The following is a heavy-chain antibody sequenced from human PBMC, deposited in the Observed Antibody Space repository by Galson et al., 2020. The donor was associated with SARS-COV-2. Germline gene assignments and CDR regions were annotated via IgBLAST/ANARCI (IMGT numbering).Heavy chain of an antibody. CDR2: ISYDGSNK. J-gene: IGHJ6*02. CDR3: AKALVTWYYYGMDV. D-gene: IGHD4-4*01. Sequence: PGGSLRLSCAASGFTFSSYGMHWVRQAPGKGLEWVAVISYDGSNKYYADSVKGRFTISRDNSKNTLYLQMNSLRAEDTAVYYCAKALVTWYYYGMDVWGQGTTVTVSS. CDR1: GFTFSSYG. V-gene: IGHV3-30*18.